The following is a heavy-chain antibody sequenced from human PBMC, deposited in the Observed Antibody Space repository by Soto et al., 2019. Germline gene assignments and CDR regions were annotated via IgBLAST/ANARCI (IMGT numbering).Heavy chain of an antibody. CDR2: ISGSGGYT. CDR1: GFTFSSYA. Sequence: EVQMLESGGGLVQPGGSLRLSCAASGFTFSSYAMSWVRQAPGKGLEWVSTISGSGGYTYYADSVKGRITISIDNSKNTMYLQLNSLEAEDTAVYFCAKSRLYNTSSVWDACDFWGQGTLVTVSS. CDR3: AKSRLYNTSSVWDACDF. V-gene: IGHV3-23*01. D-gene: IGHD6-6*01. J-gene: IGHJ4*02.